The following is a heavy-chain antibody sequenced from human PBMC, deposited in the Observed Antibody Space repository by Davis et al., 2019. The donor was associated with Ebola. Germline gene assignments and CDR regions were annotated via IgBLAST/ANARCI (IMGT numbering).Heavy chain of an antibody. CDR1: GYTFTSYG. CDR2: INAANGNT. Sequence: ASVKVSCKASGYTFTSYGISWVRQAPGQSLEWMGWINAANGNTKYSQKFQGRVTITRDTSASTSYMELSSLRSEDTAVYYCATRGGGSGPAPYGLDVWGQGTAVTVSS. J-gene: IGHJ6*02. D-gene: IGHD6-19*01. V-gene: IGHV1-3*01. CDR3: ATRGGGSGPAPYGLDV.